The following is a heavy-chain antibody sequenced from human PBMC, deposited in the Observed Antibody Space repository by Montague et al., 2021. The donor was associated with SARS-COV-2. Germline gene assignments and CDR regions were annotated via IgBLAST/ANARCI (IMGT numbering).Heavy chain of an antibody. D-gene: IGHD6-19*01. Sequence: SETLSLTCTVSGGSITSSNYYWGWFRQPPGKGLEWFGSISYSGSTYYNPSLKGRVTISVDTSKHQFSLRLSSVTAADTAVYYCARVGSSGWYAPGYFDYWGQGTLVTVPS. CDR2: ISYSGST. CDR1: GGSITSSNYY. J-gene: IGHJ4*02. V-gene: IGHV4-39*01. CDR3: ARVGSSGWYAPGYFDY.